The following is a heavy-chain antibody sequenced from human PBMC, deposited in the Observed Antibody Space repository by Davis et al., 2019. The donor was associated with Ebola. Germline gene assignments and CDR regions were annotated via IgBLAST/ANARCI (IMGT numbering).Heavy chain of an antibody. J-gene: IGHJ4*02. V-gene: IGHV4-34*01. CDR1: GGSISSYY. Sequence: MPSETLSLTCTVSGGSISSYYWSWIRQPPGKGLEWIGEIYHSGSTNYNPSLKSRVTISVDKSKNQFSLKLSSVTAADTAVYYCARDGGWLQPYYFDYWGQGTLVTVSS. CDR3: ARDGGWLQPYYFDY. D-gene: IGHD5-24*01. CDR2: IYHSGST.